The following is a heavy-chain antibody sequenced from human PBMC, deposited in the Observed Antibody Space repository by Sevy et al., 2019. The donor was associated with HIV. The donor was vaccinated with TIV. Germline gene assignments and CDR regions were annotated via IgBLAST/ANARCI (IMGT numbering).Heavy chain of an antibody. CDR1: GFTFSSYE. V-gene: IGHV3-48*03. D-gene: IGHD2-15*01. CDR2: ISSSGSTI. Sequence: GSLRLSCAASGFTFSSYEMNWVRQAPGKGLEWVSYISSSGSTINYADSVKGRFTISRDNAKNSLYLQMNSLRAEDTAVYYCARAFGATDLFDYWGQGTLVTVSS. CDR3: ARAFGATDLFDY. J-gene: IGHJ4*02.